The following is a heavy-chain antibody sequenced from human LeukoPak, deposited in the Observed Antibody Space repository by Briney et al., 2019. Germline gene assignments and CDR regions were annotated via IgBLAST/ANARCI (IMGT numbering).Heavy chain of an antibody. V-gene: IGHV3-33*06. Sequence: GGSLRLSCAASGFTFSSYGMHWVRQAPGKGLEWVAIIWYDGSKKYYADSVKGRFTISRDNSKNTVYLQMNSLRAEDTAVYYCAKGDIVVVVAAPIPSPFGPWGQGTLVTVSS. D-gene: IGHD2-15*01. CDR1: GFTFSSYG. J-gene: IGHJ5*02. CDR2: IWYDGSKK. CDR3: AKGDIVVVVAAPIPSPFGP.